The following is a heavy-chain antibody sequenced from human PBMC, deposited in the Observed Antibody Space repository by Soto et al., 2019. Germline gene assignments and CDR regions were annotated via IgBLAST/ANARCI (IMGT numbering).Heavy chain of an antibody. CDR2: IYYSGTT. J-gene: IGHJ4*02. CDR1: GGSISSSSYS. V-gene: IGHV4-39*01. CDR3: ARHFSVDYFDY. Sequence: PSETLSFTCTVSGGSISSSSYSWGWIRQPPGKGLEWIGSIYYSGTTYYNPSLKSRVTISVDRSKNQFSLKLSSVTAADTAVYYCARHFSVDYFDYWGQGALVTVSS.